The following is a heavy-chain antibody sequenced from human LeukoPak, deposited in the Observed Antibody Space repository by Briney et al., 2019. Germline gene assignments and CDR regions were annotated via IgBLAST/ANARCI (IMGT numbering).Heavy chain of an antibody. J-gene: IGHJ4*02. D-gene: IGHD2-15*01. CDR3: ARDQDIVPRRRAFDY. Sequence: PGRSLRLSCAASGFTFDDYAMHWVRQAPGKGLEWVSGISWNSGSIGYADSVKGRFTISRDNAKNSLYLQMNSLRAEDTALYYCARDQDIVPRRRAFDYWGRGTLVTVSS. V-gene: IGHV3-9*01. CDR1: GFTFDDYA. CDR2: ISWNSGSI.